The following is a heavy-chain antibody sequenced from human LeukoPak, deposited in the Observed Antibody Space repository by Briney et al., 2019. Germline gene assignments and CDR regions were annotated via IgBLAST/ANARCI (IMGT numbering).Heavy chain of an antibody. CDR2: IYHSGST. CDR1: GGSFSIYY. CDR3: ARVQLWSPFAY. D-gene: IGHD5-18*01. Sequence: SETLSLTCTVSGGSFSIYYWSWIRQPAGKGLEWIGSIYHSGSTYYDPSLKSRITLSVDTSKNQFSLKLNSVTAADTAVYYCARVQLWSPFAYWGQGTLVTVSS. V-gene: IGHV4-4*07. J-gene: IGHJ4*02.